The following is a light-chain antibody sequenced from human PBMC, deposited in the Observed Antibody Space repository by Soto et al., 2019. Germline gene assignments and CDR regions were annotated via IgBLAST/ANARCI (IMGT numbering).Light chain of an antibody. Sequence: QPALTQPRSVSGSPGQSVTISCTGTGSGLGHYNSVSWYQYHPGKAPKLIIFDVSERPAGVPDRFSGSKSANTASLTISGLQVEDEADYYCCSYAGSYVYVFGTGTKLTVL. CDR2: DVS. CDR3: CSYAGSYVYV. J-gene: IGLJ1*01. CDR1: GSGLGHYNS. V-gene: IGLV2-11*01.